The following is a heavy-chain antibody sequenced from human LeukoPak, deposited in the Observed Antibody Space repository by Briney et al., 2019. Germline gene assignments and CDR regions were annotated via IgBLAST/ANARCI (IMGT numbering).Heavy chain of an antibody. D-gene: IGHD6-13*01. V-gene: IGHV3-13*04. CDR3: ARVGSSSWFDY. Sequence: GGSLRLSCAASGFTFSSYDMHWVRQATGKGLEWVSAIGTAGDTYYPGSVKGRFAISRENAKNSLCLQMNSLRAGDTAVYYCARVGSSSWFDYWGQGALVTVSS. CDR1: GFTFSSYD. CDR2: IGTAGDT. J-gene: IGHJ4*02.